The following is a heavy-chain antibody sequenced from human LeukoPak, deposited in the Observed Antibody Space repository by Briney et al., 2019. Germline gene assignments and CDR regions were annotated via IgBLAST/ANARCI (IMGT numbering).Heavy chain of an antibody. V-gene: IGHV4-31*03. CDR2: ICYSGST. J-gene: IGHJ5*02. D-gene: IGHD2-2*02. CDR3: ARGWKSCSSTSCYRAFDP. Sequence: SQTLSLTCTVSGGSISSGGYYWSWIRQHPGKGLEWIGYICYSGSTYYNPSLKSRVTISVDTSKNQFSLKLSSVTAADTAVYYCARGWKSCSSTSCYRAFDPWGQGTLVTVSS. CDR1: GGSISSGGYY.